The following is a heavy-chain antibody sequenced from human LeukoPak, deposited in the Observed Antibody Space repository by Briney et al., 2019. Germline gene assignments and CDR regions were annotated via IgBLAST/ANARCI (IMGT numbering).Heavy chain of an antibody. Sequence: GGSLRLSCAASGFTFSSYAMSWVRQAPGKGLEWVSAISGSGGSTYYADSVKGRFTISRDNSKNTLYLQMNSLRAEDTAVYYCAKGAITFGGVIVGNWSDPWGQGTLVTVSS. J-gene: IGHJ5*02. D-gene: IGHD3-16*02. CDR2: ISGSGGST. CDR1: GFTFSSYA. V-gene: IGHV3-23*01. CDR3: AKGAITFGGVIVGNWSDP.